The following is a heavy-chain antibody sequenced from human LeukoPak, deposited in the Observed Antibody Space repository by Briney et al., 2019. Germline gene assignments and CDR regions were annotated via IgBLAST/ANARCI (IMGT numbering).Heavy chain of an antibody. Sequence: GESLRVSCTASGFSVSNNYMSWVRQAPGKRLEWVSISYSDSNTNYADSVKGRFTISRDTSQNTLSLQMNSLRAEDTAVYYCVRKNRDFNAAFDIWGQGTVVTVSS. D-gene: IGHD1-14*01. CDR2: SYSDSNT. V-gene: IGHV3-53*01. CDR1: GFSVSNNY. CDR3: VRKNRDFNAAFDI. J-gene: IGHJ3*02.